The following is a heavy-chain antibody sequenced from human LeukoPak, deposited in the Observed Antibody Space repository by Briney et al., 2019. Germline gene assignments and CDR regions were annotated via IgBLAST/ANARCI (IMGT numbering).Heavy chain of an antibody. D-gene: IGHD3-10*01. CDR2: INPNSGGT. Sequence: ASMKVSCKASGYTFTGYYMHWVRQAPGQGLEWMGWINPNSGGTNYAQKFQGRVTMTRDTSIRTAYMELSRLRSDDTAVYYCARDLGEGMMVRGGLDVWGKGTTVTVSS. J-gene: IGHJ6*04. V-gene: IGHV1-2*02. CDR3: ARDLGEGMMVRGGLDV. CDR1: GYTFTGYY.